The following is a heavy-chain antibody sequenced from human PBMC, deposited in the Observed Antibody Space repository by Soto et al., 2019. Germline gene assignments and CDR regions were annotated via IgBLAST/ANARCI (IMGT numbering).Heavy chain of an antibody. Sequence: QVQLVQSGAEVKKPGSSVKVSCKASGGTFSSYSINWVRQAPGQGLEWMGEIIPTFGTANYAQKFQGRVTITADQSTGTAYIELSSLRSEDTAVYYCARDGGRHSGGIDYWGQGPLVTVSS. D-gene: IGHD1-26*01. CDR2: IIPTFGTA. CDR3: ARDGGRHSGGIDY. J-gene: IGHJ4*02. CDR1: GGTFSSYS. V-gene: IGHV1-69*01.